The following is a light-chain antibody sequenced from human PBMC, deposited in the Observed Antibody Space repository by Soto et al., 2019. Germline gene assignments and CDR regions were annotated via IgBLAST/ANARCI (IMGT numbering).Light chain of an antibody. V-gene: IGKV1-39*01. Sequence: DIQMTQSPSSLSASVGDRVTINCRASQSIHSYLNWYQQKEGKAPKLLIYAASSLQSGVPSRFSGSGFGAAFTLTISSLQPEDFATYYCQQSFSTPRTFGQGTKVEIK. CDR1: QSIHSY. CDR3: QQSFSTPRT. CDR2: AAS. J-gene: IGKJ1*01.